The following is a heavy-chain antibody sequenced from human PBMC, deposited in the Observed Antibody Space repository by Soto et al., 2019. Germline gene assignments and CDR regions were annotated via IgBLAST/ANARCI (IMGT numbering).Heavy chain of an antibody. V-gene: IGHV4-59*01. CDR1: GGSISDYY. CDR3: ARDKRGWGSGP. J-gene: IGHJ5*02. Sequence: QVQLQESGPGLVKPSETLSLTCTVSGGSISDYYWSWIRQPPGKGLEWIGYIYYSGSTNYNPSLKSRVTISVDTPKSQFSLKLTSVTAADTAVYYCARDKRGWGSGPWGQGTLVTVSS. CDR2: IYYSGST. D-gene: IGHD1-26*01.